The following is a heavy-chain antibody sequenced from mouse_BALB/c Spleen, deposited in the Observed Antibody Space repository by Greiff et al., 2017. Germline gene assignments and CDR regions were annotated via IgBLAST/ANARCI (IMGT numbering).Heavy chain of an antibody. V-gene: IGHV1-66*01. D-gene: IGHD3-2*01. CDR3: ARHEGDSSGYSVYAMDY. CDR1: GFTFSSSY. Sequence: QVQLQQSGAELVKPGASVKLSCKTSGFTFSSSYISWLKQKPGQSLEWIAWIYAGTGGTSYNQKFTGKAQLTVDTSSSTAYMQFSSLTTEDSAIYYCARHEGDSSGYSVYAMDYWGQGTSVTVSS. J-gene: IGHJ4*01. CDR2: IYAGTGGT.